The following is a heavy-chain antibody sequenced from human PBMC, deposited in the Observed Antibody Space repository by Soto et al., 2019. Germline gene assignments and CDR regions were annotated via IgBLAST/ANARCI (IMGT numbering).Heavy chain of an antibody. Sequence: EDQLLESGGGLVEPGGSLRLSCVASGFKFRSYGMAWVRQAPGKGLEWVSDINESGGTTNYADSVRGRFAISRDNSRNTLDLLMNSLRPEDTAVYYCVKDRATIFGVIWKYGMDVWGQGTTVYVSS. V-gene: IGHV3-23*01. J-gene: IGHJ6*02. D-gene: IGHD3-3*01. CDR2: INESGGTT. CDR3: VKDRATIFGVIWKYGMDV. CDR1: GFKFRSYG.